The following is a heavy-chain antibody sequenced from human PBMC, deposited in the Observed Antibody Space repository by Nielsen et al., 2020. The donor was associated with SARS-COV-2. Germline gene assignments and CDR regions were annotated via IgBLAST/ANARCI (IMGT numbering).Heavy chain of an antibody. D-gene: IGHD2-15*01. J-gene: IGHJ4*02. CDR3: AKDPQMVAARGGFDY. CDR1: GFTFDDYT. V-gene: IGHV3-43*01. CDR2: ISWDGGST. Sequence: GESLKISCAASGFTFDDYTMHWVRQAPGKGLEWVSLISWDGGSTYYADSVKGRFTISRDNSKNSLYLQMNSLRTEDTALYYCAKDPQMVAARGGFDYWGQGTLVTVSS.